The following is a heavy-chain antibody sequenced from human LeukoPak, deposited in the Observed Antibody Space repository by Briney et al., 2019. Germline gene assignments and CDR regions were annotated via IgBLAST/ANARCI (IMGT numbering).Heavy chain of an antibody. D-gene: IGHD3-10*01. V-gene: IGHV4-34*01. Sequence: SETLSLTCAVYGGSFSGYYWSWIRQPPGKGLEWIGSIYYSGSTYYNPSLKSRVTISVDTSKNQFSLKLSSVTAADTAVYYCARVEVSRYMVRGVSFDYWGQGTLVTVSS. CDR1: GGSFSGYY. CDR2: IYYSGST. J-gene: IGHJ4*02. CDR3: ARVEVSRYMVRGVSFDY.